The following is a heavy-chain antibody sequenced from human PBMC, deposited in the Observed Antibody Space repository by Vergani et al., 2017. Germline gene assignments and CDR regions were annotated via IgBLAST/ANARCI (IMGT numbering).Heavy chain of an antibody. CDR1: GFRVTTYY. V-gene: IGHV3-66*01. D-gene: IGHD2-8*01. CDR2: IKSDGRT. Sequence: VELLESGGGLAQPGGSLRVSCSASGFRVTTYYMSWVRQAPGKGLEWVSVIKSDGRTSYAESVRGRFTISRDNSKNTLYLQMNNLRAADTAVYYCARSGYCAHGVCYMTYYYYMDGWGKGTAVTVSS. J-gene: IGHJ6*03. CDR3: ARSGYCAHGVCYMTYYYYMDG.